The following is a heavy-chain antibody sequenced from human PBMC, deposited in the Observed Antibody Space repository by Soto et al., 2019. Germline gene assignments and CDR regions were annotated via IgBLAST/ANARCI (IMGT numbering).Heavy chain of an antibody. J-gene: IGHJ5*02. CDR1: GDSVSSNSAA. Sequence: PSQTLSLPCAISGDSVSSNSAACIWIRQSPSRGLEWLGRTYYRSKWYNDYALSVKSRITLNPDTSKNQFSLQLNSVTPEDTAVYYCARGNHNNWFDPWGQGTLVTVSS. V-gene: IGHV6-1*01. CDR3: ARGNHNNWFDP. CDR2: TYYRSKWYN.